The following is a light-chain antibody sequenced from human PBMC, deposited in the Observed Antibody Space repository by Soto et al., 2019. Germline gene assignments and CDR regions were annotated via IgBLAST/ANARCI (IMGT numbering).Light chain of an antibody. CDR3: SSYTTLSTRV. CDR2: EVS. Sequence: QSVLTQPASVSGSPGQSITISCTGTSSDVGGYKFVSWYQQHPGKAPKLMIYEVSNRPSGVSNRFSGSKSGNMASLTISGLHAEDEAYYYCSSYTTLSTRVFGGGTKLTVL. J-gene: IGLJ3*02. CDR1: SSDVGGYKF. V-gene: IGLV2-14*01.